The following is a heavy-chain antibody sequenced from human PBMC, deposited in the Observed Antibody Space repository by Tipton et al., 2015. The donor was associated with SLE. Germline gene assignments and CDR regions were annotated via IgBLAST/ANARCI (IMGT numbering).Heavy chain of an antibody. CDR2: IYSGGGT. D-gene: IGHD3-22*01. CDR1: GFTFSNYE. CDR3: GKDFHDSSGRNDC. J-gene: IGHJ4*01. V-gene: IGHV3-23*03. Sequence: SLRLSCAASGFTFSNYEMNWVRQAPGKGLEWVSSIYSGGGTYYAASVRCRFTIYRDNSRYTLSLQMNGLGPDDTAVYYCGKDFHDSSGRNDCWGHRTLVTFSS.